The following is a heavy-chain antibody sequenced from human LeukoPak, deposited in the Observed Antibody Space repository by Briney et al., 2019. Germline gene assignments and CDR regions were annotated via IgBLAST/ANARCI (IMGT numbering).Heavy chain of an antibody. Sequence: PGGSLRLSCAASGFTFSFYSMNWVRQAPGKGLEWVSYISSSSSVIYYADSVKGRFTISRDNAKNSLYLQMTSLRAEDTAVYYCAKIGLIAAAGTGDYWGQGTLVTVSS. J-gene: IGHJ4*02. CDR2: ISSSSSVI. V-gene: IGHV3-48*01. CDR1: GFTFSFYS. CDR3: AKIGLIAAAGTGDY. D-gene: IGHD6-13*01.